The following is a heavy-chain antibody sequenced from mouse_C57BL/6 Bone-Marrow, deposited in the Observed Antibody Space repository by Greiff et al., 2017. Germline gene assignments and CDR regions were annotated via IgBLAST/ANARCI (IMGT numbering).Heavy chain of an antibody. V-gene: IGHV7-1*01. CDR2: SRNKANDYTT. CDR3: ARDEDYYGSSYAMDY. Sequence: EVKLVESGGGLVQSGRSLRLSCATSGFTFSDFYMEWVRQAPGKGLEWIAASRNKANDYTTEYSASVKGRFIVSRDTSQSILYLQMNALRAEDTAIYYCARDEDYYGSSYAMDYWGQGTSVTVAS. CDR1: GFTFSDFY. J-gene: IGHJ4*01. D-gene: IGHD1-1*01.